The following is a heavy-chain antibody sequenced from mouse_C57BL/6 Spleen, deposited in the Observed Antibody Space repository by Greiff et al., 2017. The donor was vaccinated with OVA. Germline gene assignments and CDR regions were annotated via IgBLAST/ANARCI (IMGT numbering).Heavy chain of an antibody. CDR2: INPYNGGT. Sequence: VQLQQSGPVLVKPGASVKMSCKASGYTFTDYYMNWVKQSHGTSLEWIGVINPYNGGTSYNQQFKGKATLTVDKSSSTADMELNSLTSEDSAVDYCARGVLRPYAMDYWGQGTSVTVSS. D-gene: IGHD1-2*01. J-gene: IGHJ4*01. V-gene: IGHV1-19*01. CDR1: GYTFTDYY. CDR3: ARGVLRPYAMDY.